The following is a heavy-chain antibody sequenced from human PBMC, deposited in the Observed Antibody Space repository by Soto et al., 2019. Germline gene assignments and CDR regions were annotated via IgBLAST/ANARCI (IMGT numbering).Heavy chain of an antibody. J-gene: IGHJ5*02. CDR3: ARGYTSYYVGNWFDP. Sequence: QVQLQESGPGLVKPSQTLSLTCTVSGDSISSLNYYWSWIRQHPEKGLEWIGYIYYSGSTHYNPSLKGRVTISGDTSKNQFSLELSSVTAADTAMYYCARGYTSYYVGNWFDPWGQGTLVTVSS. V-gene: IGHV4-31*03. CDR2: IYYSGST. D-gene: IGHD3-9*01. CDR1: GDSISSLNYY.